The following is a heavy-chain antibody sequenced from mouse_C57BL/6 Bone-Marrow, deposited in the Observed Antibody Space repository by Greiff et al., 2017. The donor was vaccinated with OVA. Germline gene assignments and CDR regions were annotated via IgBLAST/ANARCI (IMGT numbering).Heavy chain of an antibody. J-gene: IGHJ3*01. Sequence: VQLKESGPGLVKPSQSLSLTCSVTGYSITSGYYWNWIRQFPGNKLEWMGYISYDGSNNYNPSLKNRISITRDTSKNQFFLKLNSVTTEDTATYYCARERGGNFLFAYWGQGTLVTVSA. V-gene: IGHV3-6*01. D-gene: IGHD2-1*01. CDR1: GYSITSGYY. CDR2: ISYDGSN. CDR3: ARERGGNFLFAY.